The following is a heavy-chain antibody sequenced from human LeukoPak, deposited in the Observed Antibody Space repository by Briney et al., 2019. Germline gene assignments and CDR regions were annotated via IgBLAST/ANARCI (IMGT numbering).Heavy chain of an antibody. CDR1: GGSFSGYY. D-gene: IGHD4-11*01. CDR2: INHSGST. CDR3: ARALDYSNYYYYYYYYVDV. J-gene: IGHJ6*03. V-gene: IGHV4-34*01. Sequence: SETLSLTCAVYGGSFSGYYWSWIRQPPGKGLEWIGEINHSGSTNYNPSLKSRVTISVDTSKNQFSLKLSSVTAADTAVYYCARALDYSNYYYYYYYYVDVWGKGTTVTVSS.